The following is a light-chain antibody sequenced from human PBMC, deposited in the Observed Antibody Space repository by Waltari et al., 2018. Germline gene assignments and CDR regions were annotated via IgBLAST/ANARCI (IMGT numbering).Light chain of an antibody. V-gene: IGLV1-44*01. CDR1: SSNIGSHT. Sequence: QSVLTQPPSASGTPGQGVTISCSGSSSNIGSHTVTWYQQLPGTAPKLLIYTNNRRPPGVPDRFSGSKSGTSGSLAISGLQSEDEADYYCSTWDDSLNGVMFGGGTKLTVL. J-gene: IGLJ3*02. CDR3: STWDDSLNGVM. CDR2: TNN.